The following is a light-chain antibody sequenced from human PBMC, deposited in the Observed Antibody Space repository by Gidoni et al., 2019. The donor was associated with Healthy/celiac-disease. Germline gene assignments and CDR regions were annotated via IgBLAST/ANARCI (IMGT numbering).Light chain of an antibody. Sequence: IQMTQSPSTLPASVGDRVTLTCRASQSISSWLAWYQQKPGKAPKLLIYKASSLQSGVPSRFSGSGSGTDFTLTISSLQPDDFATYYCQQYNSYSPTFGQGTKLEIK. CDR3: QQYNSYSPT. J-gene: IGKJ2*01. CDR2: KAS. CDR1: QSISSW. V-gene: IGKV1-5*03.